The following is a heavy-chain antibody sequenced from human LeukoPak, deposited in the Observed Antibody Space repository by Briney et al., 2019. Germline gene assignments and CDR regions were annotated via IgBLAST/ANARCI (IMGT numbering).Heavy chain of an antibody. V-gene: IGHV1-69*05. CDR2: IIPIFGTA. D-gene: IGHD2-21*02. Sequence: SVKVSCKASEGTFSSYAISWVRQAPGQGLEWMGGIIPIFGTANYAQKFQGRVTITTDESTSTAYMELSSLRSEDTAVYYCAVKGVVTVFDAFDIWGQGTMVTVSS. CDR3: AVKGVVTVFDAFDI. J-gene: IGHJ3*02. CDR1: EGTFSSYA.